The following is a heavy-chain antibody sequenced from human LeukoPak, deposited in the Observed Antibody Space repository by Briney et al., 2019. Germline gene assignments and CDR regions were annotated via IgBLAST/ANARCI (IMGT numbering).Heavy chain of an antibody. CDR2: ISDSGRT. CDR3: ARDYYFDSSGYYYTYLPSSDYYFGMDV. CDR1: GGSISSSSYC. D-gene: IGHD3-22*01. Sequence: SETLSLTCTVSGGSISSSSYCWGWIRQPPGKGLEWIGRISDSGRTNYNPSLQSRVTISLDTSKNQFSLRLSSVTAADTAVYYCARDYYFDSSGYYYTYLPSSDYYFGMDVWGQGTTVTVSS. V-gene: IGHV4-39*07. J-gene: IGHJ6*02.